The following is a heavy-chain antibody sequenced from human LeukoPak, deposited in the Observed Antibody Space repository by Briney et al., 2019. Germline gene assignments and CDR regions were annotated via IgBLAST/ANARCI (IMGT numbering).Heavy chain of an antibody. J-gene: IGHJ4*02. CDR1: GGSFSVYY. V-gene: IGHV4-34*01. Sequence: SETLSLTCAVFGGSFSVYYWSWIRQPQGKGLEWIGEINHSGSTNYNPSLKSRVTISVDTSKNQFSLKLSSVTAADTAVYYCAGNTVTTSRWGQGTLVTVSS. D-gene: IGHD4-17*01. CDR2: INHSGST. CDR3: AGNTVTTSR.